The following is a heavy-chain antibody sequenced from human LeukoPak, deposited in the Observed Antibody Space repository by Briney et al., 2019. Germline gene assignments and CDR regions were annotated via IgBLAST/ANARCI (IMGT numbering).Heavy chain of an antibody. Sequence: GASVKVSCKPSTHTFTDYYVHWVRQAPGQGLEWMGWINPKSGGTKFAQKFQGRVTMTRETSISTVYMEMSRLRSDDTAIYYCAGLSNVAARPGWFDPWGQGTLVTVSS. CDR2: INPKSGGT. J-gene: IGHJ5*02. CDR1: THTFTDYY. CDR3: AGLSNVAARPGWFDP. D-gene: IGHD6-6*01. V-gene: IGHV1-2*02.